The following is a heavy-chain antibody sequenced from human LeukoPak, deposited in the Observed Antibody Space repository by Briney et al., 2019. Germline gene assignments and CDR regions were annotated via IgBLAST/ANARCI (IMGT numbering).Heavy chain of an antibody. CDR2: IYYSGST. V-gene: IGHV4-59*08. Sequence: SETLSLTCTVSGGSISSYYWSWIRRPPGKGLEWIGYIYYSGSTNYNPSLKSQVTISVDTSKNQFSLKLSSVTAADTAVYYCARGYSGYDYVADWGQGTLVTVSS. D-gene: IGHD5-12*01. CDR3: ARGYSGYDYVAD. J-gene: IGHJ4*02. CDR1: GGSISSYY.